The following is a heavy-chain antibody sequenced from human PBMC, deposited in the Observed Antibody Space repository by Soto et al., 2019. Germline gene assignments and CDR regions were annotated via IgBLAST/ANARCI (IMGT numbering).Heavy chain of an antibody. CDR2: IVVGSGNT. V-gene: IGHV1-58*01. J-gene: IGHJ3*01. D-gene: IGHD1-1*01. Sequence: SVKVSCKASGFTFTSSAVQRVRQARGQRLEWIGWIVVGSGNTNYAQKFQERVTITRDMSTSTAYMELSSLRSEDTAMYYCAAPTTVWSYAFDLWGQ. CDR3: AAPTTVWSYAFDL. CDR1: GFTFTSSA.